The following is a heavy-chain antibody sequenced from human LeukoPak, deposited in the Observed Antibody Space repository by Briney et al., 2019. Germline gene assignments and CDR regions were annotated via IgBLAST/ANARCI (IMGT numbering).Heavy chain of an antibody. J-gene: IGHJ5*02. V-gene: IGHV4-39*01. Sequence: SETLSLTCSVSGGSISSNSYYWGWIRQPPGKKLEWIETIYYSGSTYYNPSLKSRVNISVDTSKNQFSLKVSSVTAAGTAVYYCARNRYYYGSGTYGVPNWFDPWGQGTLVTVSS. CDR1: GGSISSNSYY. CDR3: ARNRYYYGSGTYGVPNWFDP. CDR2: IYYSGST. D-gene: IGHD3-10*01.